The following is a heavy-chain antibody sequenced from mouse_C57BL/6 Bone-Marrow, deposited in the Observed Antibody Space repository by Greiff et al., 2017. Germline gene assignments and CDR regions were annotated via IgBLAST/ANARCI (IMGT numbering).Heavy chain of an antibody. D-gene: IGHD1-1*01. CDR1: GYTFTSYW. Sequence: VQLKQSGTVLARPGASVKMSCKTSGYTFTSYWMHWVKQRPGQGLEWIGAIYPGNSDTSYNQKFKGKAKLTAVTTASTAYMELSSLTNSDSAVYYWSRRDHYYGSYFDFWGQGTTLTVSS. J-gene: IGHJ2*01. CDR3: SRRDHYYGSYFDF. CDR2: IYPGNSDT. V-gene: IGHV1-5*01.